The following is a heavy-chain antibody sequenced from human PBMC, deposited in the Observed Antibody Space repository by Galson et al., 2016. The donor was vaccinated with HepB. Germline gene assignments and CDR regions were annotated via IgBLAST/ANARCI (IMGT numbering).Heavy chain of an antibody. CDR2: ISFDGSNA. J-gene: IGHJ3*02. V-gene: IGHV3-30*18. D-gene: IGHD2-15*01. Sequence: SLRLSCAASGFIFSNYGMHWVRQAPGKGLEWVAVISFDGSNAYYGDSVKGRFTISRDNSKNTLSLQMNSLRAEDTAVYYCAKERGDCSGGTCRYHDAFDIWGQGTMVTDSS. CDR1: GFIFSNYG. CDR3: AKERGDCSGGTCRYHDAFDI.